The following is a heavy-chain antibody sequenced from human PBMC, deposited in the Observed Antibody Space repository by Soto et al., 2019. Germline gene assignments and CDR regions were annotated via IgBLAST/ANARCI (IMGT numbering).Heavy chain of an antibody. CDR1: GYSFTSYW. D-gene: IGHD3-10*01. V-gene: IGHV5-10-1*01. CDR2: IDPSDSYT. Sequence: EVQLVQSGAEVKKPGESLRISCKGAGYSFTSYWITWVRQMPGKGLECMGRIDPSDSYTNYSPSFQGHVTISADKSISTAYLQWRSLKASDSATYYCARLPLVSMVRGIIVDDYWGQGTLVTVSS. J-gene: IGHJ4*02. CDR3: ARLPLVSMVRGIIVDDY.